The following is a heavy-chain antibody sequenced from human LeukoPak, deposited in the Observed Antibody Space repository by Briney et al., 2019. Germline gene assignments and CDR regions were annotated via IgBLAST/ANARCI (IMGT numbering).Heavy chain of an antibody. CDR2: ISGSGSTT. CDR3: AKERDETGYFNAPFDQ. CDR1: GFSFSTFA. V-gene: IGHV3-23*01. Sequence: GASLRLSCAASGFSFSTFAMNWVRQAPGKGLERVSGISGSGSTTYYADSVKGRLTISRDNSNNTLFLQMDRLKGEDTAVYFCAKERDETGYFNAPFDQWGQGTLVTVSS. J-gene: IGHJ4*02. D-gene: IGHD3-9*01.